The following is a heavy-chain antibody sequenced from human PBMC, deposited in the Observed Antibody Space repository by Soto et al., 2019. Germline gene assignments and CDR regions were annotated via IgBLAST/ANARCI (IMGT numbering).Heavy chain of an antibody. CDR1: GFTFSGSA. CDR3: TSALERDCSGGSCYQPYYYYYGMDV. D-gene: IGHD2-15*01. Sequence: EVQLVESGGGLVQPGGSLKLSCAASGFTFSGSAMHWVRQASGKGLEWVGRIRSKANSYATAYAAWVKGRFTISRDDSKNTAYQQQNSQKTEDTAVYYCTSALERDCSGGSCYQPYYYYYGMDVWGQGTTVTVSS. J-gene: IGHJ6*02. CDR2: IRSKANSYAT. V-gene: IGHV3-73*02.